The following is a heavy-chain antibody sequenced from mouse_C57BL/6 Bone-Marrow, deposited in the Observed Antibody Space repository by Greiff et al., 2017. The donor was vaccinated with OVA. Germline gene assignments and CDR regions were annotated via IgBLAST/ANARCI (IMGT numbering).Heavy chain of an antibody. D-gene: IGHD2-1*01. CDR2: IDPENGDT. CDR1: GFNIKDDY. Sequence: VQLQQSGAELVRPGASVKLSCTASGFNIKDDYMHWVKQRPEQGLEWIGWIDPENGDTEYASKFQGKATITADTSSNTAYLQLSSLTSEDTAVYYCTTGNFYYFDYWGQGTTLTVSS. V-gene: IGHV14-4*01. J-gene: IGHJ2*01. CDR3: TTGNFYYFDY.